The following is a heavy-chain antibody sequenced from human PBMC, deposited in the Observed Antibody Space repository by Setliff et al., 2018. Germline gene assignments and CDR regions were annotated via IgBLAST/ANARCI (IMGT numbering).Heavy chain of an antibody. CDR3: ARGGYSYGLGGFPLDY. D-gene: IGHD5-18*01. CDR1: GGSFSGYY. V-gene: IGHV4-34*01. J-gene: IGHJ4*02. Sequence: SETLSLTCAVYGGSFSGYYWSWIRQPPGKGLEWIGSIYYSGSTYYNPSLKSRVTISVDTSKNQFSLKLSSVTAADTAVYYCARGGYSYGLGGFPLDYWGQGTLVTVSS. CDR2: IYYSGST.